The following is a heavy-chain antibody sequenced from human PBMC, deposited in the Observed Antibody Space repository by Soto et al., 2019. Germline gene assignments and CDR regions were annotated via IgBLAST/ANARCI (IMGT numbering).Heavy chain of an antibody. D-gene: IGHD3-22*01. V-gene: IGHV3-30*18. CDR2: ISYDGSNK. Sequence: QVQLVESGGGVVQPGRSLRLSCAASGFTFSSYGMHWVRQAPGKGLVWVAVISYDGSNKYYADSVKGRFTMSRDNSKNTLYLQMNSLRAEDTAVYYCAKSQMYYYDSSGYQTPDYWGQGTLVTVSS. CDR1: GFTFSSYG. J-gene: IGHJ4*02. CDR3: AKSQMYYYDSSGYQTPDY.